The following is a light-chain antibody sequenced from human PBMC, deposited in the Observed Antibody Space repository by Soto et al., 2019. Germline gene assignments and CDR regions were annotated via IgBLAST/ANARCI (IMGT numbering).Light chain of an antibody. CDR2: GAS. Sequence: SQSAATVSVSQGDNATLPCRASQSISILLAWYQQMPGQAPSHLIYGASSRVHGIPDTFSGSGSGTDFTLTISRLQPEDFAVYYCQQYDSLPWTFGQGIKV. V-gene: IGKV3-20*01. CDR3: QQYDSLPWT. CDR1: QSISIL. J-gene: IGKJ1*01.